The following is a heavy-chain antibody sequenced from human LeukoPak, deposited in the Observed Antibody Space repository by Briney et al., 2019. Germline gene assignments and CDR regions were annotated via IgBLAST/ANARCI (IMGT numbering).Heavy chain of an antibody. CDR3: ARQYDSGTLAYGY. J-gene: IGHJ4*02. CDR2: INYNWST. D-gene: IGHD3-10*01. CDR1: GGSISSYY. Sequence: SETLSLTCTVSGGSISSYYWTWIRQPPGKELEWIGYINYNWSTHHNPPLRSRVAISIGTSKIQFSRQMRSVTATDTAIYCCARQYDSGTLAYGYWGQGTPVTVYS. V-gene: IGHV4-59*08.